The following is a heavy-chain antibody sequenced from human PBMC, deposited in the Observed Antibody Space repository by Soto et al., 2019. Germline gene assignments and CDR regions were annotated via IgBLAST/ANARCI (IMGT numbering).Heavy chain of an antibody. D-gene: IGHD3-3*01. J-gene: IGHJ4*02. CDR2: ISTSGHV. Sequence: SETLSLTCSVSGGSLSKYYWSWIRQPAGKGLEWIGRISTSGHVVSKVSLRSRLTMSVDMSNTHFSLKLNSVTAADTAVYYCARDKNDVGSLYPLAFDVWVQAAMVAVAS. V-gene: IGHV4-4*07. CDR1: GGSLSKYY. CDR3: ARDKNDVGSLYPLAFDV.